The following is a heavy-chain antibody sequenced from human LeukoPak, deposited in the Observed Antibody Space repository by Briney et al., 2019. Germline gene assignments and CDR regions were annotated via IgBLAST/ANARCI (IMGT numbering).Heavy chain of an antibody. CDR2: IYYSGST. V-gene: IGHV4-39*01. J-gene: IGHJ4*02. Sequence: PSETLSLTCTVSGCSISSSSYYWGWIRQPPGKGLEWIGSIYYSGSTYYNASVKSRVTISIDSSKNQFSLMLSSVTAADTAVYYCARQTGSGLFTLPGGQGTLVTVSS. CDR1: GCSISSSSYY. D-gene: IGHD3/OR15-3a*01. CDR3: ARQTGSGLFTLP.